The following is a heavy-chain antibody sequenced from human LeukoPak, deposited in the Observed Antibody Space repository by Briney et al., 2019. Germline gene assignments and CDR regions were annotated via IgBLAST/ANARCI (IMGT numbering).Heavy chain of an antibody. CDR1: GYTFTSYG. J-gene: IGHJ3*02. Sequence: ASVTVSCTASGYTFTSYGISWVRQAPGQGLEWMGWISAYNGNTNYAQKLQGRVTMTTDTSTSTAYMELRSLRSDDTAVYYCASSSSSGWSLDAFDIWGQGTMVTVSS. CDR3: ASSSSSGWSLDAFDI. D-gene: IGHD6-19*01. CDR2: ISAYNGNT. V-gene: IGHV1-18*01.